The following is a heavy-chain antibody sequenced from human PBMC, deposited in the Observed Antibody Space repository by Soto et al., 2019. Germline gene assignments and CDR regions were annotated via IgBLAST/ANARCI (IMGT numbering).Heavy chain of an antibody. CDR1: GGSISPYF. CDR3: ARGRGGTYDAVDI. D-gene: IGHD1-26*01. V-gene: IGHV4-59*01. J-gene: IGHJ3*02. Sequence: QVQLQESGPGLVKPSETLSLTCTVSGGSISPYFWSWIRQPPGEGLEWIGYIFYSGTTNYSPSLRSRVSMSIGTSKNQFSLNLTSVTAADTAIYYCARGRGGTYDAVDIWGQGTMVTVSS. CDR2: IFYSGTT.